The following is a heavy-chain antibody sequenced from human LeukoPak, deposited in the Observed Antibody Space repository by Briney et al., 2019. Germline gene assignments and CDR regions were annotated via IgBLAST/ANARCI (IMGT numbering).Heavy chain of an antibody. J-gene: IGHJ4*02. CDR1: GFTFSSYA. Sequence: GGSLRLSCAASGFTFSSYAMSWVRQAPGKGLEWVSAISGSGGSTYYADSVKGRFTISRDNAKNSLYLQMNSLRAEDTAVYYCASGWAGTGGFDYWGQGTLVTVSS. V-gene: IGHV3-23*01. CDR2: ISGSGGST. D-gene: IGHD6-19*01. CDR3: ASGWAGTGGFDY.